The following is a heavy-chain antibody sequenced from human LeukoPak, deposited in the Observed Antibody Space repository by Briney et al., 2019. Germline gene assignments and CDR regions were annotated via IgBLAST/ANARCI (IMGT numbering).Heavy chain of an antibody. CDR3: ARVASGSYYPHYYYYYYMDV. V-gene: IGHV3-53*01. D-gene: IGHD3-10*01. Sequence: GGSLRLSCAASGFTGSSNYMSWVRQAPGKGLEWVSVIYSGGSTYYADSVKGRFTISRDNSKNTLYLQMNSLRAEDTAVYYCARVASGSYYPHYYYYYYMDVWGKGTTVTVSS. J-gene: IGHJ6*03. CDR2: IYSGGST. CDR1: GFTGSSNY.